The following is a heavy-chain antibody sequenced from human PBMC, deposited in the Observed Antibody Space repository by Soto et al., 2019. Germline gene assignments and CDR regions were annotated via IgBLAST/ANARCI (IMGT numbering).Heavy chain of an antibody. D-gene: IGHD1-26*01. Sequence: QLQLQESGLGLVKPSQTLSLTCAVSGGSISSGGYSSSWIRQPPRKGLEWIGYIYHSGSTYYNASRKSRLTISVDRSKIQFSLKLSSVTDADTAVYYCASSYLLSYDYGMDVWGQGTTVTVTS. V-gene: IGHV4-30-2*01. CDR1: GGSISSGGYS. CDR3: ASSYLLSYDYGMDV. J-gene: IGHJ6*02. CDR2: IYHSGST.